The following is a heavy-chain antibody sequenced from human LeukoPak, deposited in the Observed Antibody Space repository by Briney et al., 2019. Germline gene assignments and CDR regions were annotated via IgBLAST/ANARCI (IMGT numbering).Heavy chain of an antibody. Sequence: GGSLRLSCAASGFTFSNYAMSWVRQTPGKGLEWVSAIGDSGAPTYYADSVKGRFTISRDNSKNTLYLQINSLRPEDTAVYYCARFLVGGYTFFDYWGQGTLVTVSS. CDR1: GFTFSNYA. J-gene: IGHJ4*02. V-gene: IGHV3-23*01. CDR3: ARFLVGGYTFFDY. CDR2: IGDSGAPT. D-gene: IGHD1-26*01.